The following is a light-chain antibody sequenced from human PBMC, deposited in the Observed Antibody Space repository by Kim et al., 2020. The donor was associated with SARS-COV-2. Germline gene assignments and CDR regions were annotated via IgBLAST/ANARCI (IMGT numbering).Light chain of an antibody. CDR2: DNQ. CDR3: EAWDTRLPTVL. Sequence: GQKVTISCSGSSSNIEHNYVSWYPHVPGTAPKLLIYDNQKRPSGIPDRFSGSKSGASATLDITGLQTGDEADYYCEAWDTRLPTVLFGGGTQLTVL. CDR1: SSNIEHNY. V-gene: IGLV1-51*01. J-gene: IGLJ2*01.